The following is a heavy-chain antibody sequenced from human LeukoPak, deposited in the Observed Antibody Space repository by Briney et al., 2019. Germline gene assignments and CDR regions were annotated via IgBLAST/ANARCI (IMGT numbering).Heavy chain of an antibody. Sequence: GGSLRLSCTASGFTLSSYAMSWVRQAPGEGLEWVSTISGSAHNTNYAEAVKGRFTISRDNSKNTMYLQMNSLRAEDTAVYYCAKQGFSCWGQGTLVTVSS. CDR2: ISGSAHNT. CDR1: GFTLSSYA. CDR3: AKQGFSC. J-gene: IGHJ4*02. D-gene: IGHD2-15*01. V-gene: IGHV3-23*01.